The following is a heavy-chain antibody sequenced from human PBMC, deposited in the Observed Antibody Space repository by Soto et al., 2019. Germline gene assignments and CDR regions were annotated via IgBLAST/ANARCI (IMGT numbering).Heavy chain of an antibody. CDR1: GGSITNSGYY. CDR2: IFYSGST. V-gene: IGHV4-39*01. J-gene: IGHJ4*02. CDR3: ARTPDSSGYYFDY. Sequence: QLQLQESVPGLVKPSETLSLTCTVSGGSITNSGYYWGWVRQPPGKGLEWIGSIFYSGSTHYKPSLQSRVTISGDTSKNQFSLKLSSVTAADTAVYYCARTPDSSGYYFDYWGQGTLVTVSS. D-gene: IGHD3-22*01.